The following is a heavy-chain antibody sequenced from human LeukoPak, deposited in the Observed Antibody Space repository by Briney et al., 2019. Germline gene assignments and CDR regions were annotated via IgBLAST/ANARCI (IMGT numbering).Heavy chain of an antibody. D-gene: IGHD5-12*01. V-gene: IGHV4-59*01. CDR1: GASISSDY. CDR2: IHYSGTT. J-gene: IGHJ3*02. CDR3: ARVNWSGYDFRGAFDI. Sequence: PSETLSLTCTVSGASISSDYWSWIRQPPGKGLEWIGYIHYSGTTNYNPSLKSRVTISLDTSKTQFSLKLNSVTAADTAVYYCARVNWSGYDFRGAFDIWGQGKTVTVSS.